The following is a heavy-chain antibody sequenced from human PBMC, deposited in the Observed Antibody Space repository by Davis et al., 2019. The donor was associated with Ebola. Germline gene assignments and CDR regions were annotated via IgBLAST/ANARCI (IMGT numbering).Heavy chain of an antibody. CDR2: ISNSGGST. Sequence: GGSLRLSCAASGFTFSSYSMNWVRQAPGKGLEWVSGISNSGGSTYYADSVKGRFTISRDNSKNTLYLQMNSLRAEDTAVYYCAKAQGSSGWYAFDYWGQGTLVTVSS. D-gene: IGHD6-19*01. J-gene: IGHJ4*02. CDR1: GFTFSSYS. CDR3: AKAQGSSGWYAFDY. V-gene: IGHV3-23*01.